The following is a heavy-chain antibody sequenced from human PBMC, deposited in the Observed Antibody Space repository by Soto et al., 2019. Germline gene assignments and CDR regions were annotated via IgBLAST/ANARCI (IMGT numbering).Heavy chain of an antibody. Sequence: QLLESGPGLVKPSETLSLTCTVSGGSISSSSYYWGWIRQPPGKGLEWIGSIYYSGSTYYNPSLKSRVTISVDTSKNQFSLKLSSVSAADTAVYYCASHEYSSSSGLFVGDYWGQGTLVTVSS. CDR1: GGSISSSSYY. D-gene: IGHD6-6*01. J-gene: IGHJ4*02. CDR3: ASHEYSSSSGLFVGDY. CDR2: IYYSGST. V-gene: IGHV4-39*01.